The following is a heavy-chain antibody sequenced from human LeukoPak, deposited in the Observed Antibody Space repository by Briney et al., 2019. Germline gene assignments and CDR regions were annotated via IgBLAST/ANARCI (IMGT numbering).Heavy chain of an antibody. J-gene: IGHJ4*02. CDR2: ISGSGGST. Sequence: GGPLRLSCAASGFTFSSYAMSWVRQAPGKGLEWVSAISGSGGSTYYADSVKGRFTISRDNSKNTLYLQMNSLRAEDTAVYYCASPMVRGVMERDYWGQGTLVTVSS. CDR3: ASPMVRGVMERDY. CDR1: GFTFSSYA. D-gene: IGHD3-10*01. V-gene: IGHV3-23*01.